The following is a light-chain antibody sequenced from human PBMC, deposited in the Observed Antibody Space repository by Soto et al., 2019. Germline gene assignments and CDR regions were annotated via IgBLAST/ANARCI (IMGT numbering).Light chain of an antibody. V-gene: IGLV6-57*02. J-gene: IGLJ2*01. Sequence: NFMLTQPHSVSESPGKTVTISCTGSGGSIATNYVQWYQQRPGSAPTTVIYEDNQRPSGVPDRFSGSIDSSSNSASLTISGLKTEDEADYYCQSYDSRTIVFGGGTKVTVL. CDR2: EDN. CDR1: GGSIATNY. CDR3: QSYDSRTIV.